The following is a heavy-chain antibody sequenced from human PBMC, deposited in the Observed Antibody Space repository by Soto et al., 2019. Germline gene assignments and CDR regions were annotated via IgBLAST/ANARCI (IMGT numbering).Heavy chain of an antibody. D-gene: IGHD2-2*01. V-gene: IGHV3-23*01. CDR2: ISGSGGST. J-gene: IGHJ4*02. CDR3: ANLVVVPAAPSSY. CDR1: GFTFSSYA. Sequence: EVQLLESGGGLVQPGGSLRLSCAASGFTFSSYAMSWVRQAPGKGLEWVSAISGSGGSTYYAESVKGRFTISRDNSKNTLYLQMNSLRAEDTAVYYCANLVVVPAAPSSYWGQGTLVTVSS.